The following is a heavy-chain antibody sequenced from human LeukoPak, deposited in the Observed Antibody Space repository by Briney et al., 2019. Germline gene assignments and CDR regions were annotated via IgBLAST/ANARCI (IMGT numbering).Heavy chain of an antibody. CDR3: ATSLALRLVDAFDI. J-gene: IGHJ3*02. V-gene: IGHV4-39*07. Sequence: SETLSLTCTVSGGSISSSSYYWGWIRQPPGKGLEWIGSIYYSGSTNYNPSLKSRVTISVDKSKNQFSLKLSSVTAADTAVYYCATSLALRLVDAFDIWGQGTMVTVSS. CDR1: GGSISSSSYY. CDR2: IYYSGST. D-gene: IGHD3-3*01.